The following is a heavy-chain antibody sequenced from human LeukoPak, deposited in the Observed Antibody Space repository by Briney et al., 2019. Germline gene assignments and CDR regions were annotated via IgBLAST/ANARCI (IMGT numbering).Heavy chain of an antibody. D-gene: IGHD3/OR15-3a*01. J-gene: IGHJ4*02. CDR1: GGSISSYY. CDR2: IYSSGST. V-gene: IGHV4-4*07. CDR3: ARQTGSGLFILP. Sequence: SETLSLTCTVSGGSISSYYWSWIRQPAGKGLEWIGRIYSSGSTSYNPSFTSRVTISVDTSKNQFSLRLTSVTAADTAVYYCARQTGSGLFILPGGQGTLVTVSS.